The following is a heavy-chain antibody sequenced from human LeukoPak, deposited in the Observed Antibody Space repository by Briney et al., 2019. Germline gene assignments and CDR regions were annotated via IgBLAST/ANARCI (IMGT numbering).Heavy chain of an antibody. CDR3: ARQSPGGQLWLN. D-gene: IGHD5-18*01. CDR2: IYYSGGT. Sequence: SETLSLTCTVSGGSMSSYYWSWIRQPAGKGLEWIGYIYYSGGTNYNPSLKSRVTISVDTSKNQFSLKLSSVTAADTAVYYCARQSPGGQLWLNWGQGTLVTVSS. CDR1: GGSMSSYY. V-gene: IGHV4-59*08. J-gene: IGHJ4*02.